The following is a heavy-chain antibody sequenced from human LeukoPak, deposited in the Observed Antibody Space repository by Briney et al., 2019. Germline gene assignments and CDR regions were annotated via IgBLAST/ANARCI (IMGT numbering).Heavy chain of an antibody. J-gene: IGHJ3*02. CDR3: ARDIPPTDSSGYYYHGAFDI. D-gene: IGHD3-22*01. CDR1: GFTFSSYS. V-gene: IGHV3-21*01. Sequence: GGSLRLSCAASGFTFSSYSMNWVRQAPGKGLEWVSSISSSSSYIYYADSVKGRFTISRDNAKNSLYLQMNSLRAEGTAVYYCARDIPPTDSSGYYYHGAFDIWGQGTMVTVSS. CDR2: ISSSSSYI.